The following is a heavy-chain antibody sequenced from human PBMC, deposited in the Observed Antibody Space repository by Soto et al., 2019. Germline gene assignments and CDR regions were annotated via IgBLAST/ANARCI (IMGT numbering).Heavy chain of an antibody. CDR2: IYYSGST. J-gene: IGHJ4*02. D-gene: IGHD3-10*01. Sequence: QVQLQESGPGLVKPSQTLSLTCTVSGGSISSGGYYWSWIRQHPGKGLEWIGYIYYSGSTYYNPSLKRRVTISVDTSKNQFSLKLSSVPAAATAVYYCASLYMVRGVRTFDYWGQGTLVTVSS. V-gene: IGHV4-31*03. CDR3: ASLYMVRGVRTFDY. CDR1: GGSISSGGYY.